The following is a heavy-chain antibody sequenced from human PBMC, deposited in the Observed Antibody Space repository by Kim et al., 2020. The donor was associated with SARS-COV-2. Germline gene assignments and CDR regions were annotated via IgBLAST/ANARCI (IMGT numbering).Heavy chain of an antibody. CDR2: INHSGST. V-gene: IGHV4-34*01. D-gene: IGHD2-2*01. CDR1: GGSFSGYY. Sequence: SETLSLTCAVYGGSFSGYYWSWIRQPPGKGLEWIGEINHSGSTNYNPSLKSRVTISVDTSKNQFSLKLSSVTAADTAVYYCARATTQLPRDYWGQGTLVTVSS. CDR3: ARATTQLPRDY. J-gene: IGHJ4*02.